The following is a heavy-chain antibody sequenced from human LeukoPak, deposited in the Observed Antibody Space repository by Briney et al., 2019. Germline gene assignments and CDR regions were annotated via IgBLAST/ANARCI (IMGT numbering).Heavy chain of an antibody. CDR2: IYYSGST. J-gene: IGHJ5*02. V-gene: IGHV4-39*01. Sequence: SETLSLTCTVSRGSIISGDHYWGWIRQSPGKGPEWIGGIYYSGSTFYNPYLESRVTIFVDTAKNQFSLNLTSVTASDTSIYYCARVQGDYASRDYWFDPWGQGTLVTLSA. CDR1: RGSIISGDHY. CDR3: ARVQGDYASRDYWFDP. D-gene: IGHD3-10*01.